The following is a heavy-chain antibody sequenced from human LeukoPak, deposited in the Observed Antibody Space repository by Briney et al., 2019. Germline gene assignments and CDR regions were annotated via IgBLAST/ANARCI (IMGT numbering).Heavy chain of an antibody. CDR2: IRGSGETT. V-gene: IGHV3-23*01. CDR1: GFPFSAYA. J-gene: IGHJ4*02. D-gene: IGHD3/OR15-3a*01. CDR3: AKDLSSGTGRGFDY. Sequence: GGSLRLSCVASGFPFSAYAMAWVRQAPGKGLEWVSGIRGSGETTYYAESVKGRFIIQRDNSKNTLYLQMNSLRAEDTALYYCAKDLSSGTGRGFDYWGQGTLVTVSS.